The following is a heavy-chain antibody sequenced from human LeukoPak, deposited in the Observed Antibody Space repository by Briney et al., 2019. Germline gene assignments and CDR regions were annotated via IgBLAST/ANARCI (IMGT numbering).Heavy chain of an antibody. J-gene: IGHJ5*02. CDR2: ISYSGST. CDR1: GGSISSSS. CDR3: ARDRGYCSSTSCYSWFDP. V-gene: IGHV4-59*01. D-gene: IGHD2-2*01. Sequence: PSETLSLTCTVSGGSISSSSYSWTRQPPGKGLEWIGNISYSGSTNYNPSLKSRVTMSADTSKNQFSLKLSSVTAADTAVYYCARDRGYCSSTSCYSWFDPWGQGTLVTVSS.